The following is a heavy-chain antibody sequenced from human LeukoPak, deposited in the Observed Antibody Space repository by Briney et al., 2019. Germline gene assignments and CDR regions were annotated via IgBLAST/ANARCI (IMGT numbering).Heavy chain of an antibody. Sequence: ASVKVSCKAAGYSLITYGISWVRQAPGQGLEWMGWISAYNGNTNYAQKLQGRVTVTTGTSTNTAYMELRSLRSDDTAVYYRARERKSSYDTLTGYYKSDAFDIWGQGTMVTVSS. J-gene: IGHJ3*02. CDR1: GYSLITYG. CDR3: ARERKSSYDTLTGYYKSDAFDI. CDR2: ISAYNGNT. V-gene: IGHV1-18*01. D-gene: IGHD3-9*01.